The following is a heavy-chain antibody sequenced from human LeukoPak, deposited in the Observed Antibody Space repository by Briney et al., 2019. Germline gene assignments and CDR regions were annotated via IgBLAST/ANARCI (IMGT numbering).Heavy chain of an antibody. CDR3: ATFSLRDDYGDYDNYY. CDR1: GYTFTGYY. V-gene: IGHV1-2*06. CDR2: INPNSGGT. J-gene: IGHJ4*02. D-gene: IGHD4-17*01. Sequence: ASVKVSCKASGYTFTGYYMHWVRQAPGQGLEWMGRINPNSGGTNYAQKFQGRVTMTEDTSTDTAYMELSSLRSEDTAVYYCATFSLRDDYGDYDNYYWGQGTLVTVSS.